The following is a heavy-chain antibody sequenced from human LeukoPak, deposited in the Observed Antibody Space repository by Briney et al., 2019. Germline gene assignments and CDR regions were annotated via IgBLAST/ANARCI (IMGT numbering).Heavy chain of an antibody. Sequence: GGSLRLSCAASGFTVSSNYMSWVRQAPGKGLEWVSVIYSGGSTYYADSAKGRFTISRDNSKNTLYLQMNSLRAEDTAVYYCARGVVRGVPDYWGQGTLVTVSS. CDR1: GFTVSSNY. J-gene: IGHJ4*02. CDR2: IYSGGST. D-gene: IGHD3-10*01. V-gene: IGHV3-53*01. CDR3: ARGVVRGVPDY.